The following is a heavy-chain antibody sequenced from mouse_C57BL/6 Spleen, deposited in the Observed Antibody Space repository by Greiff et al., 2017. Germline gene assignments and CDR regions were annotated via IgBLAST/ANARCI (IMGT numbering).Heavy chain of an antibody. CDR2: IYPGDGDT. CDR1: GYAFSSSW. V-gene: IGHV1-82*01. CDR3: ARSSSSGPFDY. Sequence: VQRVESGPELVKPGASVKISCKASGYAFSSSWMNWVKQRPGKGLEWIGRIYPGDGDTNYNGKFKGKATLTADKSSSTAYMQLSSLTSEDAAVYFCARSSSSGPFDYWGQGTTLTVSS. D-gene: IGHD3-2*02. J-gene: IGHJ2*01.